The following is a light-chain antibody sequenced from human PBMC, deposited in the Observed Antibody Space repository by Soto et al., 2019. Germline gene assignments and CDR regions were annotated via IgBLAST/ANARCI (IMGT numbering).Light chain of an antibody. V-gene: IGKV3-20*01. CDR1: QSIDNNY. CDR3: QQYSRAPLT. Sequence: EIVLTHSPGTLSLSPGERATLSCRASQSIDNNYLAWYQQKPGQAPRLVIYGASTRATDIPDRFSASGSGTVFTLTISRLEPEDFAVYYCQQYSRAPLTFGQGTKVEI. CDR2: GAS. J-gene: IGKJ1*01.